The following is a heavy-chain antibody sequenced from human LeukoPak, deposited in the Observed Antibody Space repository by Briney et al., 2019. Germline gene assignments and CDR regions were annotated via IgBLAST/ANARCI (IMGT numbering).Heavy chain of an antibody. V-gene: IGHV3-13*01. Sequence: GGSLRLSCAASGFTFSSYDMHWVRQATGKGLEWVSAIGTAGDTYYPGSVKGRFTISRENAKNSLYLQMNSLRAGDTAVYYCARGEVAAAGGYYYYSMDVWGQGTTVTVSS. CDR1: GFTFSSYD. D-gene: IGHD6-13*01. J-gene: IGHJ6*02. CDR3: ARGEVAAAGGYYYYSMDV. CDR2: IGTAGDT.